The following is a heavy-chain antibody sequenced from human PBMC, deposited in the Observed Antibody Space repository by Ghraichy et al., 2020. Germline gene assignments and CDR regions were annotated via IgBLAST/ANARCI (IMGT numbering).Heavy chain of an antibody. CDR3: ARVSRRRSDQWIQLWQYYYYYGMDV. J-gene: IGHJ6*02. D-gene: IGHD5-18*01. CDR2: IIPIFGTA. V-gene: IGHV1-69*13. Sequence: SVKVSCKASGGTFSSYAISWVRQAPGQGLEWMGGIIPIFGTANYAQKFQGRVTITADESTSTAYMELSSLRSEDTAVYYCARVSRRRSDQWIQLWQYYYYYGMDVWGQGTMVTVSS. CDR1: GGTFSSYA.